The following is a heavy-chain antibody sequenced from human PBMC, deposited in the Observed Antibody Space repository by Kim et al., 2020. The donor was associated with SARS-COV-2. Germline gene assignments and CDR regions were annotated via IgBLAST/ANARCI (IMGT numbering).Heavy chain of an antibody. Sequence: SETLSLTCTVSGGSISSYYWSWIRQPPGKGLEWIGYIYYSGSTNYNPSLKSRVTIPVDTSKNQFSLKLSSVTAADTAVYYCARYYYDSSAYFDYWGQGTLVTVSS. D-gene: IGHD3-22*01. CDR1: GGSISSYY. CDR3: ARYYYDSSAYFDY. J-gene: IGHJ4*02. V-gene: IGHV4-59*01. CDR2: IYYSGST.